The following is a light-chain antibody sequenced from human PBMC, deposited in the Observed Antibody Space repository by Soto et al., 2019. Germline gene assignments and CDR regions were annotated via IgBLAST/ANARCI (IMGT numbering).Light chain of an antibody. CDR2: AAS. CDR1: QSISSY. J-gene: IGKJ2*01. Sequence: DIPMTQSPSSLSASVGARLTITCRASQSISSYLNWYQQKPRKAPKLLIYAASSLQSGVPSRFSGSGSGTDFTLTISSLQPEDFATYYCQQTYSTPQTFGQGTKLEIK. CDR3: QQTYSTPQT. V-gene: IGKV1-39*01.